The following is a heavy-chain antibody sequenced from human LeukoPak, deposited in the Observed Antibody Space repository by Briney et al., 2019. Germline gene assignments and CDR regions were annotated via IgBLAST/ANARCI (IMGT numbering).Heavy chain of an antibody. CDR2: IGTAGDT. CDR1: GFTFSSYD. Sequence: GGSLRLSCAASGFTFSSYDMHWVRQATGKGLEWVSAIGTAGDTYYPGSVKGRFTISRENARNSLYLQMNSLRAGDTAVYYCARGVSSSGYYYYGMDVWGQGTTVTVSS. V-gene: IGHV3-13*01. CDR3: ARGVSSSGYYYYGMDV. J-gene: IGHJ6*02. D-gene: IGHD6-13*01.